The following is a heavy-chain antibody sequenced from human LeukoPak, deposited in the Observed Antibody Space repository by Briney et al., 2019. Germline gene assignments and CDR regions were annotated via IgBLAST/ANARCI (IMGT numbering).Heavy chain of an antibody. CDR1: GFTFDDYA. CDR3: AKDGYSSSWRELDY. J-gene: IGHJ4*02. Sequence: GRSLRLSCAASGFTFDDYAMHWVRQAPGKGLEWVSGISWNSGSIGYADSVKGRFTISRDNAKNSLYLQMNSLRAEDTALYYCAKDGYSSSWRELDYWGQGTLVTVSS. CDR2: ISWNSGSI. V-gene: IGHV3-9*01. D-gene: IGHD6-13*01.